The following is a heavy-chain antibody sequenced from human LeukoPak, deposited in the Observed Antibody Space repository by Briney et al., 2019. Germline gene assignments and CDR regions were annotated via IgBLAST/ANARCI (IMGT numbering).Heavy chain of an antibody. V-gene: IGHV1-69*13. Sequence: ASVKVSCKASGGTFSSYAISWVRQAPGQGLEWMGGIIPIFGTANYAQKFQGRVTITADESTSTAYMELSSLRSEDTAVYYCARVLGNDDAFDIWGQGTMVTISS. CDR2: IIPIFGTA. D-gene: IGHD1-1*01. CDR3: ARVLGNDDAFDI. CDR1: GGTFSSYA. J-gene: IGHJ3*02.